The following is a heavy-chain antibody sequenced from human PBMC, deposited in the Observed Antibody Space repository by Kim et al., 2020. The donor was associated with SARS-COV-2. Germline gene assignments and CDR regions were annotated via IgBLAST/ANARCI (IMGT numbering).Heavy chain of an antibody. V-gene: IGHV4-4*02. Sequence: YSPSLKSRVTISVDKSKNQFSLKLSSVTAADTAVYYWARGTMVRGGGVDPWGQGTLVTVSS. D-gene: IGHD3-10*01. J-gene: IGHJ5*02. CDR3: ARGTMVRGGGVDP.